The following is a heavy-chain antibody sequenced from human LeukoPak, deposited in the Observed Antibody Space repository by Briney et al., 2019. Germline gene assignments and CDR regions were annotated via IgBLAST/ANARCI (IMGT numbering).Heavy chain of an antibody. D-gene: IGHD1-14*01. CDR1: GFTFSSYG. CDR2: ISSDGSNK. J-gene: IGHJ4*02. V-gene: IGHV3-30*18. CDR3: AKDSGRNLDYFDY. Sequence: PGGSLRLSCAASGFTFSSYGMHWVRQAPGKGLEWVAVISSDGSNKYYADSVKGRFTISRDNSKNTLYLQMNSLRAEDTAVYYCAKDSGRNLDYFDYWGQGTLVTVSS.